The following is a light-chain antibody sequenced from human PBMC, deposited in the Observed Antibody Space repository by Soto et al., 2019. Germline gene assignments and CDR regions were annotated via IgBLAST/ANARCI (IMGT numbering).Light chain of an antibody. Sequence: IVMTQSPDSLAVSLGERATINCKSSQSVLYSSNNKNYLAWYQQTPGQPPKLLIYWASTRESGVPDRFSGNGSGTDFTLTISSLQAEDVAVYYGQQYYSTPWTFGQGTKVEIK. V-gene: IGKV4-1*01. CDR1: QSVLYSSNNKNY. CDR3: QQYYSTPWT. CDR2: WAS. J-gene: IGKJ1*01.